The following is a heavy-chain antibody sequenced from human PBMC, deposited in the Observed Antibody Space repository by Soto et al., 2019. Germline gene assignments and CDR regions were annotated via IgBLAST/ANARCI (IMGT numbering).Heavy chain of an antibody. CDR3: ARGREIFGAVTPFEY. D-gene: IGHD3-3*01. J-gene: IGHJ4*02. Sequence: PSETLSLTCAVYGAPFSGYYWTWIRQPPGKGLEWIGEINHTGSTKNNPSLKSRVTISLDTSKNQFSLSLRSVTAADTAVYYCARGREIFGAVTPFEYWGQGTQVTVSS. CDR2: INHTGST. CDR1: GAPFSGYY. V-gene: IGHV4-34*01.